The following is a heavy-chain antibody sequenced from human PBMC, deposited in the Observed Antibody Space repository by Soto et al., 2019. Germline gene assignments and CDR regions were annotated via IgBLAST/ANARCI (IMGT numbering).Heavy chain of an antibody. D-gene: IGHD5-12*01. J-gene: IGHJ4*02. V-gene: IGHV4-31*03. CDR2: IYYSGST. CDR3: ASSRDGYNTDLDFDY. Sequence: SETLSLTCTVSGGSISSGGYYWSWIRQHPGKGLEWIGYIYYSGSTYYNPSLKSRVTISVDTSKNQFSLKLSSVTAADTAVYYCASSRDGYNTDLDFDYWGQGTLVTVSS. CDR1: GGSISSGGYY.